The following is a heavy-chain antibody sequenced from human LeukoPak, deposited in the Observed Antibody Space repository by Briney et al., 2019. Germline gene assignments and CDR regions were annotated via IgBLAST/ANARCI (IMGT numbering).Heavy chain of an antibody. CDR3: AKDLPYGHGRWEFDL. J-gene: IGHJ5*02. CDR1: GFSLSSYA. V-gene: IGHV3-23*01. Sequence: PGGSLRLSCAVSGFSLSSYATAWVRQAPGKGLEWVSGIGAGGTDTYYADAVKGRFTISKHKSKTLLYLHMNSLRAEDTALYHCAKDLPYGHGRWEFDLWGQGTLVTVSS. D-gene: IGHD5-24*01. CDR2: IGAGGTDT.